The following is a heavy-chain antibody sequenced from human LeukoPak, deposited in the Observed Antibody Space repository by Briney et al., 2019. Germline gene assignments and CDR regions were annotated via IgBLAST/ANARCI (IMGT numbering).Heavy chain of an antibody. CDR2: INPNSGGT. D-gene: IGHD3-10*01. CDR3: ARVPLGELPFDY. J-gene: IGHJ4*02. Sequence: ASMKVSCKASGYTFTGYYMHWVRQAPGQGLEWMGWINPNSGGTNYAQKFQGRVTMTRDTSISTAYMELSRLRSDDTAVYYCARVPLGELPFDYWGQGTLVTVSS. V-gene: IGHV1-2*02. CDR1: GYTFTGYY.